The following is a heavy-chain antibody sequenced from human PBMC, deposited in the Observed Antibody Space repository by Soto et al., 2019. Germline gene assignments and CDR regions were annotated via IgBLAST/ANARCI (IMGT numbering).Heavy chain of an antibody. CDR2: ISSSSSYI. Sequence: EVQLVESGGGLVKPGGSLRLSCAASGFTFSSYSMNWVRQAPGKGLEWVSSISSSSSYIYYADSVKGRFTISRDNAKNSLYLQMNSLRAEDTAVYYCARDLTMVRGVIISLYAFDIWGQGTMVTVSS. V-gene: IGHV3-21*01. CDR1: GFTFSSYS. J-gene: IGHJ3*02. D-gene: IGHD3-10*01. CDR3: ARDLTMVRGVIISLYAFDI.